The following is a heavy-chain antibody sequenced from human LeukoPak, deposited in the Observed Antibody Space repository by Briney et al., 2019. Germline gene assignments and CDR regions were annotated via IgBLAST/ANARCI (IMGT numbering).Heavy chain of an antibody. D-gene: IGHD3-10*01. Sequence: SETLSLTCTVSGDSISGYYWSWIRQSPGKGLEWIANIYYSGTTNYNPSLKSRATVSVDTSKNQFSLKLSSVTAADTAFYYCARGGTYGQYWGQGTQVTVSS. V-gene: IGHV4-59*01. J-gene: IGHJ4*02. CDR2: IYYSGTT. CDR1: GDSISGYY. CDR3: ARGGTYGQY.